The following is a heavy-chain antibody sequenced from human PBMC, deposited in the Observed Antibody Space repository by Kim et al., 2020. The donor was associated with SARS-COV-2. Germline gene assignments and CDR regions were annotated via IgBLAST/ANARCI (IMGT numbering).Heavy chain of an antibody. D-gene: IGHD6-13*01. CDR3: TRLPNGAAAPQNDGLDV. V-gene: IGHV3-13*01. CDR2: ISIGGDT. CDR1: GSTFSTCD. Sequence: GGSLRLSCAASGSTFSTCDMHWVRQAPGKGLEWVSTISIGGDTYYPGSVKGRCTISRDNAQNSLYLQMNSLRDGDTAVYYCTRLPNGAAAPQNDGLDVWGQGTTVTVSS. J-gene: IGHJ6*02.